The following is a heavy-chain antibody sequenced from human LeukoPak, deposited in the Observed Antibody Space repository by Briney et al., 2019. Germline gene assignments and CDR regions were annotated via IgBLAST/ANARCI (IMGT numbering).Heavy chain of an antibody. J-gene: IGHJ4*02. V-gene: IGHV3-21*04. CDR1: GFTFSSYT. CDR2: ISSSSSYI. Sequence: GGSLRLSCAASGFTFSSYTMNWVRQAPGKGLEWVSYISSSSSYIYYADSVKGRFTISRDNSKNTLYLQMNSLRAEDTAVYYCAKDNGGQPDYWGQGTLVTVSS. CDR3: AKDNGGQPDY. D-gene: IGHD2-8*01.